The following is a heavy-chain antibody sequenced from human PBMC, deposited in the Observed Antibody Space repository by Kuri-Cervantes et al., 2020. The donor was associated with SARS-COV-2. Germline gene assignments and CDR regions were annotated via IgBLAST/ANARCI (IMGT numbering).Heavy chain of an antibody. CDR3: AKWAPSSGYYFKSWFDP. D-gene: IGHD3-22*01. V-gene: IGHV3-23*01. J-gene: IGHJ5*02. CDR2: ISGSGGST. Sequence: LSLTCVGSGFTFSSSAMSWVRQAPGKGLEWVSGISGSGGSTYYADSVKGRFTISRDNSKNTLYLQMNSLRAEDTAVYYCAKWAPSSGYYFKSWFDPWGQGTLVTVYS. CDR1: GFTFSSSA.